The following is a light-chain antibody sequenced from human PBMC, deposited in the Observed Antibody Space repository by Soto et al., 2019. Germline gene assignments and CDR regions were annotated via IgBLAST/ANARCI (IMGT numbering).Light chain of an antibody. J-gene: IGKJ2*01. V-gene: IGKV3-11*01. CDR3: QQRVNWPST. CDR1: QSVSSS. Sequence: EIVLTQSPATLSLSPGERATLSCRASQSVSSSLAWYQQKPGQAPRLLIYDASNRATDIPPRFSGSGSGTDFTLTINSLEPEDFAVYYCQQRVNWPSTFGQGTKLEIK. CDR2: DAS.